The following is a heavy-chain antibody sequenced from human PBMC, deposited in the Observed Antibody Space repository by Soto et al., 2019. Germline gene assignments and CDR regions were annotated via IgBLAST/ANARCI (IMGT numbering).Heavy chain of an antibody. V-gene: IGHV4-31*03. J-gene: IGHJ6*02. CDR1: GGSISSGGYY. CDR2: IYYSGST. CDR3: ARESDHHDYYGMDV. Sequence: QVQLQESGPGLVKPSQTLSLTCTVSGGSISSGGYYWSWIRQHPGKGLEWIGYIYYSGSTYYNPSLKSRVTISVDTSKHQFSLKLSSVTAAYTAVYYCARESDHHDYYGMDVWGQGTTVTVSS.